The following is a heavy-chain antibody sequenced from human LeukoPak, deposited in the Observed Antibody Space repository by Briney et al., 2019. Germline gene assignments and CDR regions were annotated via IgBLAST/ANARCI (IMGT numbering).Heavy chain of an antibody. D-gene: IGHD6-19*01. CDR1: GGSISSYY. CDR3: ARHLGSGWYFLDS. J-gene: IGHJ4*02. Sequence: SETLSLTCTVSGGSISSYYWSWIRQPPEKELEWIGYVSYSGSTNYNPSLKSRVTISVDTSKNQFSLKLSSVTAADTAVYYCARHLGSGWYFLDSWGQGTLVTVSS. V-gene: IGHV4-59*08. CDR2: VSYSGST.